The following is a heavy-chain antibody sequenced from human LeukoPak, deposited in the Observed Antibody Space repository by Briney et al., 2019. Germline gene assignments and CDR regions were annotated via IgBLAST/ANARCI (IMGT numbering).Heavy chain of an antibody. CDR1: GFTFSTYA. V-gene: IGHV3-23*01. D-gene: IGHD6-19*01. CDR2: ISGSGHST. CDR3: VKRRGESSGWGAFDI. J-gene: IGHJ3*02. Sequence: GGSLRLSCAASGFTFSTYAMSRVRQAPGKGLEWVSAISGSGHSTFYADSVKGRFTISSDSSKNTLYLQMNSLRAEDTAVYYCVKRRGESSGWGAFDIWGQGTMVTVSS.